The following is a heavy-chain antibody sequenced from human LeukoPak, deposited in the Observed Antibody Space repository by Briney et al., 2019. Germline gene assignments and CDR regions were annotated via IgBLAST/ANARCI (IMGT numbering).Heavy chain of an antibody. CDR1: GYTFTSYG. V-gene: IGHV1-2*02. D-gene: IGHD2-2*02. CDR2: INPNSGGT. Sequence: GASVKVSCKASGYTFTSYGISWVRQAPGQGLEWMGWINPNSGGTNYAQKFQGRVTMTRDTSISTAYMELSRLRSDDTAVYYCARANIVVVPAAIPYYYYYGMDVWGQGTTVTVSS. CDR3: ARANIVVVPAAIPYYYYYGMDV. J-gene: IGHJ6*02.